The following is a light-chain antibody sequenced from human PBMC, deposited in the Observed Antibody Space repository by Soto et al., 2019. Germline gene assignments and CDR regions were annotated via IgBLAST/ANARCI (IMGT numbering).Light chain of an antibody. CDR1: QSVSSY. CDR3: HQRSNWSRR. J-gene: IGKJ5*01. V-gene: IGKV3-11*01. Sequence: EIVLTQSPATLSLSPGERATLSCRASQSVSSYLAWYQQKPGQAPRLLIYDASNRATGIPARFSGSGSGTDFTLTISSLEPEDFAVYYCHQRSNWSRRVGQGTRLEIK. CDR2: DAS.